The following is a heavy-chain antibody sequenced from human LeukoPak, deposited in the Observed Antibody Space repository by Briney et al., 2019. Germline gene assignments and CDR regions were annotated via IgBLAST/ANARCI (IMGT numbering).Heavy chain of an antibody. J-gene: IGHJ3*02. CDR1: GYTFTSYY. CDR2: INPNAGTT. D-gene: IGHD1-26*01. Sequence: GASVKVSCKASGYTFTSYYMHWVRQAPGQGLEWMGIINPNAGTTSYAQKFQGRVTITADKSTSTAYMELSSLRSDDTAVYYCARVEVGTTYDAFNIWGQGTMVTVSS. V-gene: IGHV1-46*01. CDR3: ARVEVGTTYDAFNI.